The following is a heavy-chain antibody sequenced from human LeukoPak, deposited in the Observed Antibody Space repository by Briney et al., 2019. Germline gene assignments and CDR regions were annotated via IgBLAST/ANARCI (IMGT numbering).Heavy chain of an antibody. CDR3: ARVWANGYSSSWYGY. CDR2: ISSSSSTI. CDR1: GFTFSSYS. J-gene: IGHJ4*02. Sequence: GGSLRLSCAASGFTFSSYSMNWVRQAPGKGLEWVSYISSSSSTIYYADSVKGRFTISRDNAKNSLYLQMNNLRAEDTAVYYCARVWANGYSSSWYGYWGQGTLVTVPS. V-gene: IGHV3-48*04. D-gene: IGHD6-13*01.